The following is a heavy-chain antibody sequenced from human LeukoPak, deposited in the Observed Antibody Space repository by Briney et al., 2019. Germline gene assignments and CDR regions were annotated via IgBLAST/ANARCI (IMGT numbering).Heavy chain of an antibody. V-gene: IGHV3-53*01. CDR3: ASESSGRLSDAFDI. Sequence: PGGSLGLSCAASGFTVRSNYMSWVRQAPGKGLEWVSVIYSGGSTYYADSVKGRFTISGDNSKNTLYLQMNSLRAEDTAVYYCASESSGRLSDAFDIWGQGTMVTVSS. CDR2: IYSGGST. CDR1: GFTVRSNY. D-gene: IGHD6-19*01. J-gene: IGHJ3*02.